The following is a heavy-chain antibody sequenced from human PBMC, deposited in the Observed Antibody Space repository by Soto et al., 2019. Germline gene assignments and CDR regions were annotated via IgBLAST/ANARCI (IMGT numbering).Heavy chain of an antibody. J-gene: IGHJ4*02. CDR1: GFTFSSYA. V-gene: IGHV3-23*01. Sequence: EVQLLESGGGLVQPGGSLRLSCAASGFTFSSYAMSWVRQAPGKGLGWVSAISGSGGSTYYADSVKGRFTISRDNSKNTLYLQMNSLRAEDTAVYYCAKDTSSSSFNFDYWGQGTLVTVSS. D-gene: IGHD6-6*01. CDR2: ISGSGGST. CDR3: AKDTSSSSFNFDY.